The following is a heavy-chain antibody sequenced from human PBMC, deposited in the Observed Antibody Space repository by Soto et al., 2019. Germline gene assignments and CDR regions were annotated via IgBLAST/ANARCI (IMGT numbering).Heavy chain of an antibody. V-gene: IGHV1-46*01. Sequence: GASVKVSCKASGYTFISYNVHWLRQAPGLGLEWMGMINPRGGDTKSAQKFQGRVTMTRDTSTTTVYMELSSLRFEDTAVYYCARGLPSSSRQGWCDPWGQGTLVTVSS. J-gene: IGHJ5*02. CDR1: GYTFISYN. D-gene: IGHD2-2*01. CDR2: INPRGGDT. CDR3: ARGLPSSSRQGWCDP.